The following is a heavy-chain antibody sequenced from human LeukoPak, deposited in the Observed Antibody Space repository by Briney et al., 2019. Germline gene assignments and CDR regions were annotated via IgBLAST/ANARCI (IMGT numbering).Heavy chain of an antibody. D-gene: IGHD3/OR15-3a*01. Sequence: GGSLTLLCAACGFPLKSYGMQGVRQARGKGLEGVAVIWYDGSNKYYADSVKGRFTISRYNYNNTLYLQMNSLRAEDTAVYYCAKIGRPTAYYYMDVWGKGTTVTVSS. CDR2: IWYDGSNK. CDR1: GFPLKSYG. V-gene: IGHV3-33*06. CDR3: AKIGRPTAYYYMDV. J-gene: IGHJ6*03.